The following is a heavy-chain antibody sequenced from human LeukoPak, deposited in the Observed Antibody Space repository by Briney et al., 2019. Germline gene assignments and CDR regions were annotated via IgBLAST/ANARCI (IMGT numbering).Heavy chain of an antibody. J-gene: IGHJ4*02. V-gene: IGHV4-61*01. CDR2: IYYIGST. D-gene: IGHD3-3*01. CDR3: ARSHDFWSGYS. CDR1: GGSVSVSSGSYY. Sequence: PSETLSLTCTVSGGSVSVSSGSYYWSWIRQPPGKGLEWIGYIYYIGSTNYNPSLKSRVTISSDTSKNQFSLKLSSVTAADTAVYYCARSHDFWSGYSWGQGTLVTVSS.